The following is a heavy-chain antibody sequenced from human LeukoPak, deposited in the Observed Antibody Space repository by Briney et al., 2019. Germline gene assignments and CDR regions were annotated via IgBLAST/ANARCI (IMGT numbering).Heavy chain of an antibody. Sequence: PGGSLRLSCAASGFTLSSYAMHWVRQAPGKGLEWVAVISYDGSNKYYADSVKGRFTISRDNSKNTLYLQMNSLRAEDTAVYYCARDMDYYDSSGYYESWGQGTLVTVSS. V-gene: IGHV3-30-3*01. CDR1: GFTLSSYA. CDR2: ISYDGSNK. D-gene: IGHD3-22*01. J-gene: IGHJ5*02. CDR3: ARDMDYYDSSGYYES.